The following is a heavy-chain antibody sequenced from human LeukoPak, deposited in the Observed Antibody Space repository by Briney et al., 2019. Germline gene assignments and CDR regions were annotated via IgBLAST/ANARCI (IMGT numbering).Heavy chain of an antibody. V-gene: IGHV4-59*01. CDR1: GGSISSYY. Sequence: PSETLSLTCTVSGGSISSYYWSWIRQPPGKGLEWIGYIYYSGSTNYNPSLKSRVTISVDTSKNQLSLKLSSVTAADTAVYYCARGTSGSRFLEIANWGQGTLVSVSS. D-gene: IGHD3-3*01. CDR3: ARGTSGSRFLEIAN. CDR2: IYYSGST. J-gene: IGHJ4*02.